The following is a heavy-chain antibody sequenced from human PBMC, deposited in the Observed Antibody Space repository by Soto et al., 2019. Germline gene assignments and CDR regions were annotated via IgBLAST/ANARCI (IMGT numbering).Heavy chain of an antibody. D-gene: IGHD6-19*01. J-gene: IGHJ4*02. Sequence: QVQLVQSGAEVKKPGASVKVSCKASGYTFTGYYMHWVRQAPGQGLEWMGWINPNSGGTNYAETFQGWVTMTRDTSISSAYMELSRLRSDDTAVYYCARDRRGSGWSSVDYWGQGTLVTVSS. V-gene: IGHV1-2*04. CDR3: ARDRRGSGWSSVDY. CDR1: GYTFTGYY. CDR2: INPNSGGT.